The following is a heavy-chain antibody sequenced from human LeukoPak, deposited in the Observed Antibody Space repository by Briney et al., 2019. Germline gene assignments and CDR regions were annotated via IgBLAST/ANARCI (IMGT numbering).Heavy chain of an antibody. CDR2: IIPVFGTA. CDR1: GGTFSSYA. J-gene: IGHJ4*02. V-gene: IGHV1-69*06. CDR3: ARLNCCYFDY. Sequence: PGASVKVSCKASGGTFSSYAISWVRQAPGQGLEWMGGIIPVFGTANYAQKFQGRVTITADKSTSTAYMELSSLRSEDTAVYYCARLNCCYFDYWGQGTLVTVSS. D-gene: IGHD2-15*01.